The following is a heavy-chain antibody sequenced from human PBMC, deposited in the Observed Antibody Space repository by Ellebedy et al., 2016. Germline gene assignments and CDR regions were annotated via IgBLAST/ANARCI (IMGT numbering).Heavy chain of an antibody. Sequence: GESLKISCAASGFTFSSYWMHWVRQAPGKGLVWVSRLRFDGSSTNYAESVRGRFTVSRENAKNTVYLQMDSLRAEDTAVYYCARGVGSGWFDPWGQGTLVTVSS. CDR3: ARGVGSGWFDP. V-gene: IGHV3-74*01. CDR2: LRFDGSST. J-gene: IGHJ5*02. D-gene: IGHD2-15*01. CDR1: GFTFSSYW.